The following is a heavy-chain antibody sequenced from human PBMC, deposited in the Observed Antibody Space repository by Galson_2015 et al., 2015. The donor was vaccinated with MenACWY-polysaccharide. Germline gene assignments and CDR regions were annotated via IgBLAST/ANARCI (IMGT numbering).Heavy chain of an antibody. J-gene: IGHJ5*02. CDR1: GASFSGYY. CDR2: MNHGGST. Sequence: ETLSLTCTVSGASFSGYYWSWIRQPPGKGLEWIGEMNHGGSTNCNPSLKRRVTISVDTSKNQFSLRLTSVTAADTAVYYCARGVGARSRFGLWGQGTPVTVSS. CDR3: ARGVGARSRFGL. D-gene: IGHD1-26*01. V-gene: IGHV4-34*01.